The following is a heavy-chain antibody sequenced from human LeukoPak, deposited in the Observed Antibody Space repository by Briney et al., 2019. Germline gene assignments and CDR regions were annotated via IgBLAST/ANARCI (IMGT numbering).Heavy chain of an antibody. J-gene: IGHJ3*02. D-gene: IGHD3-16*01. CDR2: ISGSGSHT. Sequence: GGSLRLSCAASGFTFSSSAMSWVRQAPGTGLEWVSAISGSGSHTYHADSVQGRFIISRDNSKNALYLQMSSLRAEDTALYYCAKELAPQPLTGWGAFDMWGQGTMVTVS. CDR3: AKELAPQPLTGWGAFDM. CDR1: GFTFSSSA. V-gene: IGHV3-23*01.